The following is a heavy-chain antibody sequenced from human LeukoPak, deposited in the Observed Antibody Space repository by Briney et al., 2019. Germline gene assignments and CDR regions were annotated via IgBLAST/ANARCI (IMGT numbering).Heavy chain of an antibody. CDR3: ASLRGHLRGYSGYSYYYYGMDV. Sequence: SETLSLTCTVSGGSISSSSYSWGWIRQPPGKGLEWIGSIYYSGSTYYNPSLKSRVTISVDTSKNQFSLKLSSVTAADTAVYYCASLRGHLRGYSGYSYYYYGMDVWGQGTMVTVSS. D-gene: IGHD5-12*01. J-gene: IGHJ6*02. V-gene: IGHV4-39*01. CDR1: GGSISSSSYS. CDR2: IYYSGST.